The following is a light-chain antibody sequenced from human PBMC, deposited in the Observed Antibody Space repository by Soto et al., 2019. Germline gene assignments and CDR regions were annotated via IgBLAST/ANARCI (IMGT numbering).Light chain of an antibody. CDR1: SSNIGAGFD. J-gene: IGLJ3*02. CDR2: GNR. V-gene: IGLV1-40*01. CDR3: QSFDNSRTGSWA. Sequence: QSVLTQPPSVSGAPGQRVTISCAGSSSNIGAGFDVHWYQHLPGTAPKLLIYGNRNRPSGVSDRFSGSKSGSSASLAITGLQAEDEAIYYCQSFDNSRTGSWAFGGGTKLTVL.